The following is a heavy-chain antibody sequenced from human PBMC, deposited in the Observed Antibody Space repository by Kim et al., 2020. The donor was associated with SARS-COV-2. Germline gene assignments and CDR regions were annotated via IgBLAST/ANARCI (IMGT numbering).Heavy chain of an antibody. Sequence: YEDSVKGRFTISRDNAKNSLYLQMNSLRAEDTAVYYCARDYYGSGRPFDYWGQGTLVTVSS. D-gene: IGHD3-10*01. J-gene: IGHJ4*02. V-gene: IGHV3-11*05. CDR3: ARDYYGSGRPFDY.